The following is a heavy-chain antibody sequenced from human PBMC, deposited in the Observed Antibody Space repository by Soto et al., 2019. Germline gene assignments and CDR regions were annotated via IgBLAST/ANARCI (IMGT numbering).Heavy chain of an antibody. CDR1: GFTLGSYA. D-gene: IGHD2-2*01. J-gene: IGHJ6*02. CDR2: ISASGGST. V-gene: IGHV3-23*01. CDR3: AKGSCSGSSCEKLNPFRVKYYYNGMDV. Sequence: GGSLRLSCAASGFTLGSYAMSWVRQAPGEWLEWVSGISASGGSTYYADSVKGRFTISRDSSKNTLYLQMISLSAEDTAVYHCAKGSCSGSSCEKLNPFRVKYYYNGMDVWGQGTTVTVSS.